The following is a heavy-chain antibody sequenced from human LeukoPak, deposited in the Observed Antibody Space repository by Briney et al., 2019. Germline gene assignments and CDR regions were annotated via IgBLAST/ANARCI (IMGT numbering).Heavy chain of an antibody. D-gene: IGHD1-26*01. CDR2: INDRGGDT. Sequence: GGSLRLSCAASGFTFSNYAMTWVRQAPGKGLEWISAINDRGGDTYYADSVKGRFTISRDNSKNTLYLQMNSLRAEDTAVYYCAKGLRGNYDYRGKGTLVTVSS. V-gene: IGHV3-23*01. CDR3: AKGLRGNYDY. J-gene: IGHJ4*02. CDR1: GFTFSNYA.